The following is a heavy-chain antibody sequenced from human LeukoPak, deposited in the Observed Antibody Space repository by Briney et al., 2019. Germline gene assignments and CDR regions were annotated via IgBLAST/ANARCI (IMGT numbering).Heavy chain of an antibody. D-gene: IGHD2-2*02. CDR2: ISNSGGST. J-gene: IGHJ6*02. Sequence: GGSLRLSCAASGFTFNSYAMTWVRQTPGKGLEWVSSISNSGGSTYYADSVKGRFTISRDNSKNTLYLQMNSLRVEDTAVYYCAKYCTSANCYTETYFGMDVWGQGTTVTVSS. V-gene: IGHV3-23*01. CDR1: GFTFNSYA. CDR3: AKYCTSANCYTETYFGMDV.